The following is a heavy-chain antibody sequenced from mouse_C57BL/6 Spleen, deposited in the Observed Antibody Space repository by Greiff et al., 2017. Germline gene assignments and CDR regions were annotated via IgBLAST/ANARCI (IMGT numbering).Heavy chain of an antibody. D-gene: IGHD2-2*01. CDR1: GFSLTSYG. J-gene: IGHJ4*01. CDR3: ARGEGYDSYYAMDY. CDR2: IWSDGST. V-gene: IGHV2-6*03. Sequence: VMLVESGPGLVAPSQSLSITCTVSGFSLTSYGVHWVRQPPGKGLEWLVVIWSDGSTTYNSALKSRLSISKDNSKSQVFLKMNSLQTDDTAMYYCARGEGYDSYYAMDYWGQGTSVTVSS.